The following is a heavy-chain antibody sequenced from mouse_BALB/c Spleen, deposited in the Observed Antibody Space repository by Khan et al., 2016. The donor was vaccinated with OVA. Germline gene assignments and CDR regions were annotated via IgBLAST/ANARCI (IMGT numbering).Heavy chain of an antibody. CDR2: IDPFNGGT. CDR1: GYSFTSYY. D-gene: IGHD3-1*01. CDR3: ARGELGLRAYAMDY. J-gene: IGHJ4*01. V-gene: IGHV1S135*01. Sequence: EVQLQESGPELMKPGASVKISCKASGYSFTSYYIHWVKQSHGKSLEWIGYIDPFNGGTSYNQKFKGKATLTLDKSSSTAYMHLSSLTSEDSAVYYCARGELGLRAYAMDYWGQGTSVTVSS.